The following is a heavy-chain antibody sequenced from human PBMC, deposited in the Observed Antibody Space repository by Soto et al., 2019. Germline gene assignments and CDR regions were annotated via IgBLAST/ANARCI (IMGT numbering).Heavy chain of an antibody. Sequence: GGSLRLSCAASGFTFSSYGMHWVRQAPGKGLEWVAVISYDGSNKYYADSVKGRFTISRDNSKNTLYLQMNSLRAEDTAVYYCAKDRMPCSSTSCYTGPFDYWGQGTLVTVSS. V-gene: IGHV3-30*18. J-gene: IGHJ4*02. D-gene: IGHD2-2*02. CDR1: GFTFSSYG. CDR2: ISYDGSNK. CDR3: AKDRMPCSSTSCYTGPFDY.